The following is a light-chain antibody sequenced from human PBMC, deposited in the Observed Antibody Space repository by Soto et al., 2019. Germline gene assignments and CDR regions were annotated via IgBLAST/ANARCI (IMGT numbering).Light chain of an antibody. CDR2: NAS. J-gene: IGKJ4*01. V-gene: IGKV1-33*01. CDR1: QTISSW. CDR3: PQYDSLPLT. Sequence: TITCQASQTISSWLAWYQHKPGKAPKFLIYNASNLETGVPSRFSGSGAGPVCTFPISSLQPEDVSTDDCPQYDSLPLTFGGGTKVDIK.